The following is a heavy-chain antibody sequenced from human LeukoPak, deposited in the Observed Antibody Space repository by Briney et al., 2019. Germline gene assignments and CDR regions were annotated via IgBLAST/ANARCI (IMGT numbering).Heavy chain of an antibody. Sequence: PGGSLRLSCTASGFTFNDYWMTWVRQTPGKGLEWLANINEDRSAKNYVDSVKGRFTISRDNAVNSLYLQTNSLRAEDTAMYYCARDSRMNYYASWGRGTLVTVSS. V-gene: IGHV3-7*01. CDR2: INEDRSAK. CDR1: GFTFNDYW. J-gene: IGHJ5*02. CDR3: ARDSRMNYYAS. D-gene: IGHD3-3*01.